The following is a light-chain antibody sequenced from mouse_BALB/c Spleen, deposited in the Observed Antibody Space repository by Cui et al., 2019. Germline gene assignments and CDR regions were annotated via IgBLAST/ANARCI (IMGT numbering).Light chain of an antibody. CDR1: SSVSY. V-gene: IGKV4-80*01. CDR2: STS. CDR3: HQWSSYPYT. J-gene: IGKJ2*01. Sequence: QIVLTQSLAILSASLRDESTLTCSASSSVSYMHWYQQKSGTSPKLLIYSTSNLASGVPSRFSGSGSGAFYSLTISSVEAEDAADYYCHQWSSYPYTFGGGTKLEIK.